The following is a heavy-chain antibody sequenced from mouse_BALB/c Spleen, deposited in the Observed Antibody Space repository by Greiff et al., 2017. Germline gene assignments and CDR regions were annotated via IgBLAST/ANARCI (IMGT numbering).Heavy chain of an antibody. V-gene: IGHV7-3*02. CDR3: ARDDYGNYGAWFAY. D-gene: IGHD2-1*01. CDR1: GFTFTDYY. Sequence: EVNLVESGGGLVQPGGSLRLSCATSGFTFTDYYMSWVRQPPGKALEWLGFIRNKANGYTTEYSASVKGRFTISRDNSQSILYLQMNTLRAEDSATYYCARDDYGNYGAWFAYWGQGTLVTVSA. CDR2: IRNKANGYTT. J-gene: IGHJ3*01.